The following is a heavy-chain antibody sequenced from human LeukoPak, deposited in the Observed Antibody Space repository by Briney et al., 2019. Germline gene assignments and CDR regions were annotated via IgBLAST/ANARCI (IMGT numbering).Heavy chain of an antibody. J-gene: IGHJ5*02. Sequence: SETLSLTCAVFGRSFSGHYWSWIRQPPGKGLEWIGEINHSGSTNYNPSLKSRVTISLDTSKNQFSLKLSSVTAADTAVYYCARRSCSGGSCYGVRWFDPWGQGTLVTVSS. D-gene: IGHD2-15*01. CDR1: GRSFSGHY. CDR3: ARRSCSGGSCYGVRWFDP. V-gene: IGHV4-34*01. CDR2: INHSGST.